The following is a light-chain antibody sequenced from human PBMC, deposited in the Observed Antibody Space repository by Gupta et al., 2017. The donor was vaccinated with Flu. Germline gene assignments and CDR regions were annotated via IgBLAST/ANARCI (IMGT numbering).Light chain of an antibody. J-gene: IGKJ2*01. Sequence: PAVLSRSPGERASLSCRASQNIRNKLAWYQQKPGQTPRLLMYDVCTRGSDFPDRFTGSGSGTEFTLTIASRQSEEFAFYYCQQDLTWPNTFGQGTXLDI. CDR1: QNIRNK. V-gene: IGKV3D-15*01. CDR2: DVC. CDR3: QQDLTWPNT.